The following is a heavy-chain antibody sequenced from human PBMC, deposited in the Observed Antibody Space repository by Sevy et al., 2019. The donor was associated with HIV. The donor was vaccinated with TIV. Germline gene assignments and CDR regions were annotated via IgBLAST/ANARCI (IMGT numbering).Heavy chain of an antibody. V-gene: IGHV1-18*01. CDR2: ISAYNGNT. Sequence: ASVNVSCKASGYTFTSYGISWVRQAPGQGLEWMGWISAYNGNTNYAQKLQGRVTMTTDRSTSTAYMELRSLRSDDTAVYYCTRVWMDCSGGSCYASGDYWGQGTLVTVSS. J-gene: IGHJ4*02. CDR3: TRVWMDCSGGSCYASGDY. CDR1: GYTFTSYG. D-gene: IGHD2-15*01.